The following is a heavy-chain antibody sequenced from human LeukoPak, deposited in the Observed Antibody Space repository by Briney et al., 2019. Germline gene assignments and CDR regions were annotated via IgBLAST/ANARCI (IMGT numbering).Heavy chain of an antibody. CDR2: IKSKTDGGTT. V-gene: IGHV3-15*01. Sequence: PGGSLRLSCAASGFTFSNAWMSWVRQAPGKGLEWVGRIKSKTDGGTTDYAAPVKGRFTISRDDSKNTLYLQMNSLKTEDTAVYYCTTPRGFGELGIYWGQGTLVTVSS. J-gene: IGHJ4*02. CDR3: TTPRGFGELGIY. CDR1: GFTFSNAW. D-gene: IGHD3-10*01.